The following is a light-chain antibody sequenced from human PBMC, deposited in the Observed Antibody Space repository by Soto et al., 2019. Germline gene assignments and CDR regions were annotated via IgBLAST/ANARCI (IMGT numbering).Light chain of an antibody. V-gene: IGLV2-14*01. CDR2: EVT. Sequence: QSVLTQPASVSGSPGQSIAISCTGSSSDIGIYKYVSWYQQHPGKVPKLIIYEVTNRPSGVSNRFSGSKSGNTASLTISGLQAEDEADYYCSSYTSSSTPYVFGTGTKATVL. CDR1: SSDIGIYKY. CDR3: SSYTSSSTPYV. J-gene: IGLJ1*01.